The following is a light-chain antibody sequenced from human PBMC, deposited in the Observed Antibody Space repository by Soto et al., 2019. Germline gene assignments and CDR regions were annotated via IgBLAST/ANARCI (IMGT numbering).Light chain of an antibody. V-gene: IGLV2-11*01. CDR3: CSYAGTYSYV. CDR1: SSDVGAYNY. CDR2: DVS. J-gene: IGLJ1*01. Sequence: QSALAQPRAVSGSPGQSVTISCTGTSSDVGAYNYVSWYQQHSGKAPKFMIYDVSKRPSGVPDRFSGSKSGNTAPLTISGLQAEDEADYYCCSYAGTYSYVFGTGTKSPS.